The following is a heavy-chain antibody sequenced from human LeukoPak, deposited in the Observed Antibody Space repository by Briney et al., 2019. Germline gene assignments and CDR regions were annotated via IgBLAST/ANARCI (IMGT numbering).Heavy chain of an antibody. CDR2: IKRKTYGGTT. CDR3: TTDRLGGILWFGELGLV. J-gene: IGHJ4*02. V-gene: IGHV3-15*01. CDR1: GSTFRNGW. Sequence: GALRLSWGASGSTFRNGWIDWGRQGPGKGVEWVGRIKRKTYGGTTDYAAPVKGRFTISRDDSKNTLYLQMNSLKTEDTAVYYCTTDRLGGILWFGELGLVGGQGTLVTVSS. D-gene: IGHD3-10*01.